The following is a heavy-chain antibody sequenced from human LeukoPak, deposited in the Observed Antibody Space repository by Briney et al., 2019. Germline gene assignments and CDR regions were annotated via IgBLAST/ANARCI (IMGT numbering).Heavy chain of an antibody. CDR2: ISYDGSNT. V-gene: IGHV3-30*04. Sequence: PGRSLRLSCAASGFTFSSYAMHWVRQAPGKGLEWVTVISYDGSNTYYTDSVKGRFTISRDNSKNTLYLQMNSLRAEDTAVYYCARVRSGWYDAFDIWGQGTMATVSS. CDR3: ARVRSGWYDAFDI. CDR1: GFTFSSYA. D-gene: IGHD6-19*01. J-gene: IGHJ3*02.